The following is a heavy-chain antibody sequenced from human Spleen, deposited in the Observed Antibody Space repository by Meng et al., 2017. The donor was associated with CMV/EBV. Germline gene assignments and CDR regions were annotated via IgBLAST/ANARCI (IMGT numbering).Heavy chain of an antibody. Sequence: GGSLRLSCAASGFTFSRYSIHWVRQAPGKGLEWVAVISDDGNNKYHADSVKGRFTISRDNSKNTLFLQMNSLRAEDTAVYYCAKTTFEEEPEPDYYFHYYGMDVWGQGTTVTVSS. D-gene: IGHD1-14*01. CDR3: AKTTFEEEPEPDYYFHYYGMDV. CDR2: ISDDGNNK. V-gene: IGHV3-30*18. J-gene: IGHJ6*02. CDR1: GFTFSRYS.